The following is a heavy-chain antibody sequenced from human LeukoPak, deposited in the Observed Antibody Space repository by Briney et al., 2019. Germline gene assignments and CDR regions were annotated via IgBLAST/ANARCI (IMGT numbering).Heavy chain of an antibody. J-gene: IGHJ4*02. CDR1: GYTFTGYY. D-gene: IGHD3-22*01. V-gene: IGHV1-2*02. CDR2: INPNSGGT. CDR3: ARVSAHYDSSGYYY. Sequence: GASVKVSCKASGYTFTGYYMHWVRQAPGQGLEWMGWINPNSGGTNYAQKFQGRVTMTRDTSISTAYMELSRLRSDDTAVYYCARVSAHYDSSGYYYWGQGTLVTVSS.